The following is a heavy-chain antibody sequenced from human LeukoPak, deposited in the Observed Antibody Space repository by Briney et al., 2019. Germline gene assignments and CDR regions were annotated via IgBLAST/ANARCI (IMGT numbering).Heavy chain of an antibody. Sequence: GGSLRLSCAASGFTFSDYYMSWVRQAPGKGLEWVANIKQDGSEKYYVDSVKGRFTISRDNAKNSLYLQMNSLRAEDTAVYYCARGSDSSGYYSYWGQGTLVTVSS. D-gene: IGHD3-22*01. CDR2: IKQDGSEK. V-gene: IGHV3-7*01. CDR1: GFTFSDYY. CDR3: ARGSDSSGYYSY. J-gene: IGHJ4*02.